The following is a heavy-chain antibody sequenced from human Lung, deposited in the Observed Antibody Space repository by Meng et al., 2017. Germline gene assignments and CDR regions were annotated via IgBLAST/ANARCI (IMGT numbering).Heavy chain of an antibody. CDR1: GGSFSGYY. CDR3: ARGYDILTGPPLDY. V-gene: IGHV4-34*01. CDR2: INHSGST. D-gene: IGHD3-9*01. Sequence: QVQLKHGGAGLLKPSETLSLTCAVYGGSFSGYYWSWIRQPPGKGLEWIGEINHSGSTNYNPSLKSRVTISVDTSKNQFSLKLSSVTAADTAVYYCARGYDILTGPPLDYWGQGTLVTVSS. J-gene: IGHJ4*02.